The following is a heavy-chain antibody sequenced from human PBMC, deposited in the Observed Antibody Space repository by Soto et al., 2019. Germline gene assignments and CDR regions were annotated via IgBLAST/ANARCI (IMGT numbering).Heavy chain of an antibody. Sequence: EVQLVETGGALVQPGGSLRLSCAASGFTFSDHQIDWVRQAPGKGLEWVGRTRNRANSYTTEYAASVRGRFTISRDGSENSLYLQMNSLKTEDTAVYYCARTPQSDNDGHVWGQGTTVTVSS. CDR2: TRNRANSYTT. V-gene: IGHV3-72*01. CDR3: ARTPQSDNDGHV. CDR1: GFTFSDHQ. D-gene: IGHD1-1*01. J-gene: IGHJ6*02.